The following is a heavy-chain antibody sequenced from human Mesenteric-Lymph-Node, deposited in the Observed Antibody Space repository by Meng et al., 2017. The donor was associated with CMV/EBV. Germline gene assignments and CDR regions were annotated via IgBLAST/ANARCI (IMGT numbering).Heavy chain of an antibody. J-gene: IGHJ5*02. CDR2: IYYSGST. CDR1: GGSVSSGSYY. V-gene: IGHV4-61*01. Sequence: SETLSLTCIVSGGSVSSGSYYWSWIRQPPGKGLEWIGYIYYSGSTNYNPSFKSRVIISVDTSENQFSLKLSSVTAADTAVYYCARVSIFGVVPNWFDPWGQGTLVTVSS. D-gene: IGHD3-3*01. CDR3: ARVSIFGVVPNWFDP.